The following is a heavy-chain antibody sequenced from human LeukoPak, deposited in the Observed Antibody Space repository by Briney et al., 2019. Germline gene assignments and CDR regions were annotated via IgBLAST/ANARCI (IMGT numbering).Heavy chain of an antibody. Sequence: PSETLSLTCTVSGGSISSSSYYWGWIRQPPGKGLEWIGSIYYSGSTYYNPSLKSRVTISVDTSKNQFSLKLSSVTAADTAVYYCARQGWARGAVDWGQGTLVTVSS. CDR2: IYYSGST. CDR1: GGSISSSSYY. J-gene: IGHJ4*02. V-gene: IGHV4-39*01. CDR3: ARQGWARGAVD. D-gene: IGHD3-10*01.